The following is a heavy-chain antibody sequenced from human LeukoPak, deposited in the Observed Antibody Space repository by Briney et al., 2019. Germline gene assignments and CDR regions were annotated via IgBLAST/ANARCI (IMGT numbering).Heavy chain of an antibody. CDR3: AKNGDEFYDILTGYYSGQFDY. CDR2: ISGSGDTT. D-gene: IGHD3-9*01. V-gene: IGHV3-23*01. CDR1: SFTFSTFA. J-gene: IGHJ4*02. Sequence: GESLRLSCTVSSFTFSTFAMSWVRQAPGKGLEWVAGISGSGDTTYYADSVKGRFTISRDNSKNTLYLQMNSLRAEDTAVYYCAKNGDEFYDILTGYYSGQFDYWGQGTLVTVSS.